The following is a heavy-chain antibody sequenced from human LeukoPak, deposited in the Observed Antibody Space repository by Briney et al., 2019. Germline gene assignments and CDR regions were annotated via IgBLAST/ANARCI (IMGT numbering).Heavy chain of an antibody. CDR3: ARTLIEYSVSSCYFDY. J-gene: IGHJ4*02. V-gene: IGHV3-30*02. CDR2: IRYDGSNK. CDR1: GFTFSSYG. D-gene: IGHD6-6*01. Sequence: PGGSLRLSCAASGFTFSSYGMHWVRQAPGKGLEWVTFIRYDGSNKKYADSVKGRFTISRDNSKNTLYLQMNSLRAEDTAVYYCARTLIEYSVSSCYFDYWGQGTLVTVSS.